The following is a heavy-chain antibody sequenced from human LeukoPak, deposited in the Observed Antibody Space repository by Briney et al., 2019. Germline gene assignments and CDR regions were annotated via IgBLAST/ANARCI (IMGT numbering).Heavy chain of an antibody. J-gene: IGHJ4*02. D-gene: IGHD3-3*01. CDR2: INPNSGGT. CDR1: GYTFTGYY. CDR3: ARGAPATYYDFWSGQTPFDY. Sequence: ASVTVSCKASGYTFTGYYMHWVRQAPGQGLEWMGRINPNSGGTNYAQKFQGRVTMTRDTSISTAYMELSRLRSDDTAVYYCARGAPATYYDFWSGQTPFDYWGQGTPVTVSS. V-gene: IGHV1-2*06.